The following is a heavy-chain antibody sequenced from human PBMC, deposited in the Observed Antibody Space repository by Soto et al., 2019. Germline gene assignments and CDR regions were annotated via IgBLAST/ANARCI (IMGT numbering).Heavy chain of an antibody. CDR1: GFIFSNCV. V-gene: IGHV3-30*03. CDR3: ARGRGRGVDV. Sequence: QVQRVESGGGVVQPGRSLTLSCAASGFIFSNCVMHWVRQAPGKGLEWVAVISYDGRYEYHADSVKGRFTISRDNSRNTLFLHVSGVRADDTAMYYGARGRGRGVDVWGQGTTVTVSS. CDR2: ISYDGRYE. D-gene: IGHD3-16*01. J-gene: IGHJ6*02.